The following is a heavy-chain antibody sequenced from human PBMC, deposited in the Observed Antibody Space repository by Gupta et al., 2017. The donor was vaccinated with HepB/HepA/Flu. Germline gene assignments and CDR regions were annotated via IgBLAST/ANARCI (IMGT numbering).Heavy chain of an antibody. V-gene: IGHV3-7*01. CDR2: INPEGSVR. J-gene: IGHJ5*02. CDR3: VRVDIS. CDR1: GFSVSNDW. Sequence: EVQLEESGGGLVQPGGSLRLSCAASGFSVSNDWMNWVCQVAGKGLEWVDNINPEGSVRRYVDSVKGRFIISRDNAKNSLYLQMSSLRAEDTAVYYCVRVDISWGQGTLVTVSP. D-gene: IGHD2-2*03.